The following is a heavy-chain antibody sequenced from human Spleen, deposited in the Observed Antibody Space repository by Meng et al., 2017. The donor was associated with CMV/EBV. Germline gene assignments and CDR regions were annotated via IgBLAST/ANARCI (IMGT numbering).Heavy chain of an antibody. J-gene: IGHJ4*02. CDR3: AKGRIAARPYDFDY. CDR2: IKSRSYGGTK. V-gene: IGHV3-49*04. D-gene: IGHD6-6*01. Sequence: GESLKISCAASGVSFSNYWMSWVRQAPGKGLEWVGLIKSRSYGGTKEYAASVKGRFSISREDSESIVYLQMNSLKIEDTAIYYCAKGRIAARPYDFDYWGQGTLVTVSS. CDR1: GVSFSNYW.